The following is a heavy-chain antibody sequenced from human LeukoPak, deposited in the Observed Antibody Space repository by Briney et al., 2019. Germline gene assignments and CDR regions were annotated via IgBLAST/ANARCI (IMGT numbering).Heavy chain of an antibody. V-gene: IGHV4-59*01. D-gene: IGHD2-15*01. J-gene: IGHJ4*02. CDR3: AREVGYCSGGSCYSYFDY. CDR2: IYYSGST. CDR1: GGSISSYY. Sequence: PETLSLTCTVSGGSISSYYWSWIRQPPGKGLEWIGYIYYSGSTNHNASLTNRVTISVDTSKNQFSLRLSSVTAADTAVYYCAREVGYCSGGSCYSYFDYWGQGTLVTVSS.